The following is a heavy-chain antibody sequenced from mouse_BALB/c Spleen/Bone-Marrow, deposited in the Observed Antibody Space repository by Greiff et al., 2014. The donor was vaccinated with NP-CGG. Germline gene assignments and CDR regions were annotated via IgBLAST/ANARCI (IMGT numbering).Heavy chain of an antibody. CDR2: IDPANGNT. V-gene: IGHV14-3*02. CDR3: ARGYGSSYGTGYFDV. Sequence: VQLQQSGAELVKPGASVKLSCTASGFNIKDTYMHWVKQRPEQGLEWIGRIDPANGNTKYDPEFQGKATITADTYSNTAYLQLSSLTSEDTAVYYCARGYGSSYGTGYFDVWGAGTTVTVSS. J-gene: IGHJ1*01. CDR1: GFNIKDTY. D-gene: IGHD1-1*01.